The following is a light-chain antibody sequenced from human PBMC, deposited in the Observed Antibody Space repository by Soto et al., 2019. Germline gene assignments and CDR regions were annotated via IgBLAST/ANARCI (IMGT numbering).Light chain of an antibody. V-gene: IGLV1-47*01. CDR2: RTN. CDR3: AAWDDSLNGRV. CDR1: SSNIGSHN. J-gene: IGLJ1*01. Sequence: QAVVTQPPSASGTPGQRVTISCSGSSSNIGSHNVYWYQQLPGAAPKLLLYRTNQRPSGVPDRFSGSKSGTSGSLAISGLRSEDEADYYCAAWDDSLNGRVFGTGTKLTVL.